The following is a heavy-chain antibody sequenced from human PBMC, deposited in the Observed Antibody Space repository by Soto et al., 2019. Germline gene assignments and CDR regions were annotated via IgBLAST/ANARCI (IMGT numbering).Heavy chain of an antibody. J-gene: IGHJ4*02. CDR3: ARESEDLTSNFDY. V-gene: IGHV3-21*06. Sequence: GGSLRLSCAASGFTFTRYSMNWVRQAPGKGLEWVSSISSTTNYIYYGDSMKGRFTISRDNAKNSLYLEMNSLRAEDTAVYYCARESEDLTSNFDYWGQGTLVTGSS. CDR2: ISSTTNYI. CDR1: GFTFTRYS.